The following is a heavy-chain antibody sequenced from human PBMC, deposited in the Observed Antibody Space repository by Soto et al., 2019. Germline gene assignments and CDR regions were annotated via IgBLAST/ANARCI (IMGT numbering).Heavy chain of an antibody. V-gene: IGHV3-23*01. CDR3: AKQATTRDPLNY. Sequence: PWGSLRLSCAASGFTFSNYAMTWVRQAPGKGPEWISTVNNGGGGTYYADSVKGRFTISRDNSKNTLYLQMNSLRAEDTAVYYCAKQATTRDPLNYWGQGTLVTVSS. CDR2: VNNGGGGT. D-gene: IGHD4-17*01. CDR1: GFTFSNYA. J-gene: IGHJ4*02.